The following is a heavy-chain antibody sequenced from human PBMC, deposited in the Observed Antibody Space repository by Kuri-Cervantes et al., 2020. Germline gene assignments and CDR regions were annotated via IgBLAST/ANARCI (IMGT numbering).Heavy chain of an antibody. D-gene: IGHD2/OR15-2a*01. V-gene: IGHV3-23*01. CDR2: ISGSGGST. CDR3: AKDLISRSHWFDP. Sequence: GESLKISCAASGFTFSSYAMSWVRQAPGKGLEWVSGISGSGGSTYYADSVKGRFTISRDNSKNTLYLQMNSLRAEDTAVYYCAKDLISRSHWFDPWGQGTLVTVSS. CDR1: GFTFSSYA. J-gene: IGHJ5*02.